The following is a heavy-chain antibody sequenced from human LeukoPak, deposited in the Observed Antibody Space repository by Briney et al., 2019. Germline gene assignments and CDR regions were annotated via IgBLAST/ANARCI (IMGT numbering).Heavy chain of an antibody. J-gene: IGHJ3*02. D-gene: IGHD6-13*01. CDR3: ARGGIMFDI. CDR1: GFVFSDYW. V-gene: IGHV3-7*01. CDR2: INQDGSIK. Sequence: GGSLRLSCAASGFVFSDYWMTWVRQAPGKGLEWVANINQDGSIKYYVDSLRGRFTISRDNAKNSLYLQMNSLRAEDTAVYYCARGGIMFDIWGQGTMVTVSS.